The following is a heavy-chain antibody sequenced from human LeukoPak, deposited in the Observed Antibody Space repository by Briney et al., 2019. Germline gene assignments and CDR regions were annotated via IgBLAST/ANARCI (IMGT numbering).Heavy chain of an antibody. V-gene: IGHV4-34*01. J-gene: IGHJ4*02. CDR1: GGSFSGYY. CDR2: INHSGST. D-gene: IGHD6-6*01. Sequence: SETLSLTCAVYGGSFSGYYWSWIRQPPGKGLEWIGEINHSGSTNYNPSPKSRVTISVDTSKNQFSLKLSSVTAADTAVYYCARLGSAYSSSGFFRYWGQGTLVTVSS. CDR3: ARLGSAYSSSGFFRY.